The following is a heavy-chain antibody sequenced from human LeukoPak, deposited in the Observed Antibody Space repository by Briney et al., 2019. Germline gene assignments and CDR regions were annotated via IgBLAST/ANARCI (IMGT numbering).Heavy chain of an antibody. CDR1: GFTFSSYA. V-gene: IGHV3-23*01. D-gene: IGHD3-3*01. CDR3: AKDLAVSYYDFWSGPSYYFDY. CDR2: ISGSGGST. J-gene: IGHJ4*02. Sequence: GSLRLSCAASGFTFSSYAMSWVRQAPGKGLEWVSAISGSGGSTYYADSVKGRFTISRDNSKNTLYLQMNSLRAEDTAVYYCAKDLAVSYYDFWSGPSYYFDYWGQGTLVTVSS.